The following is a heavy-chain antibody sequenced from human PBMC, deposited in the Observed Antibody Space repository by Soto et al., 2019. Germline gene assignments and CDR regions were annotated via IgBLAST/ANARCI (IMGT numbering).Heavy chain of an antibody. CDR3: ARVTQWLVPVSAFDI. J-gene: IGHJ3*02. Sequence: QVQLQESGPGLVKPSETLSLTCTVSGGSISSYYWSWIRQPAGKGLEWIGRIYTSGSTNYNPSLKSRVTMSVDTSKNQFSLKLSSVTAADTAVYYCARVTQWLVPVSAFDIWGQGTMVTVSS. D-gene: IGHD6-19*01. CDR1: GGSISSYY. CDR2: IYTSGST. V-gene: IGHV4-4*07.